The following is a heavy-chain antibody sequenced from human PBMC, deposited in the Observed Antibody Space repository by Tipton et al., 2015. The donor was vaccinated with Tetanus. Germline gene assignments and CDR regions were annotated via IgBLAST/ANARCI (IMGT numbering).Heavy chain of an antibody. Sequence: QLVQSGAEVKKPGDSLRFSCTASGYSFTSYWIGWVRQMPGKGLEWMGVIYPANSDTTYSPSFQGLVTISVDKSISTAYLQWSSLKASDTAMYYCASGGWTAAGTFDYWGQGTLVSVS. V-gene: IGHV5-51*01. CDR3: ASGGWTAAGTFDY. CDR1: GYSFTSYW. J-gene: IGHJ4*02. D-gene: IGHD6-13*01. CDR2: IYPANSDT.